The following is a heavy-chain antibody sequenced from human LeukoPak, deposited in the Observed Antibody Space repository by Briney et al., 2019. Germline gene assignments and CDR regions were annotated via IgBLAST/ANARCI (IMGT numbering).Heavy chain of an antibody. CDR1: GFPFINSA. CDR2: IRYDATNK. V-gene: IGHV3-30*02. Sequence: PGGSLRLSCATSGFPFINSAMHWVRQAPGKGLEWVAFIRYDATNKYYTDSVKGRFTISRDNSKKTLYLQMNSLRAEDTAVYYCAKDLGTRSVHDGFDIWGQGTMVTVSS. J-gene: IGHJ3*02. D-gene: IGHD1-1*01. CDR3: AKDLGTRSVHDGFDI.